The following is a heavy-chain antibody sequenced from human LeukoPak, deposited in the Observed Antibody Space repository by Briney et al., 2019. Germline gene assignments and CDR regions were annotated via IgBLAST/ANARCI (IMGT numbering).Heavy chain of an antibody. J-gene: IGHJ6*03. CDR2: IYSTGTT. Sequence: SETLSLTCTVSGGSISGYFWSWIRQPPGKGPERIGYIYSTGTTNYSPSLSSRVTISVDTSKNQLSLNLRFVTATDTAVYHCARHNPPPTGFCSGTSCFMSGSQYFYMDVWGKGTSVTVS. V-gene: IGHV4-4*09. D-gene: IGHD2-2*01. CDR1: GGSISGYF. CDR3: ARHNPPPTGFCSGTSCFMSGSQYFYMDV.